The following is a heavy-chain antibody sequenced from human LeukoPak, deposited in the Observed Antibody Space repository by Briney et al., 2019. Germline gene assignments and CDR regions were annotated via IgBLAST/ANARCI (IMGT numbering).Heavy chain of an antibody. D-gene: IGHD2-15*01. CDR1: GGSISSGSYY. V-gene: IGHV4-61*02. J-gene: IGHJ4*02. CDR3: ARDGYCSGGSCSFDY. CDR2: IYTSGST. Sequence: PSQTLSLTCTVSGGSISSGSYYWIWLRQPAGKGLEWIGRIYTSGSTNYNPSLKSRVTISVDTSKNQFSLKLSSVTAADTAVYYCARDGYCSGGSCSFDYWGQGTLVTVSS.